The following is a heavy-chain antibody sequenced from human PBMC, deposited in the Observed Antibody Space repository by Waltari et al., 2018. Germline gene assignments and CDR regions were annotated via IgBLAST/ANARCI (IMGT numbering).Heavy chain of an antibody. CDR1: GFVFRNYA. J-gene: IGHJ4*02. D-gene: IGHD6-13*01. CDR3: AKGKIGQQLVRDFDY. V-gene: IGHV3-30*02. CDR2: IRYDGSNE. Sequence: VQLVESGGGGVQPGGSLRLSCAASGFVFRNYARHWVRQAPGKGLEWSSFIRYDGSNEYYADSVKGRFTISRDNSKNTLYLQMNSLRAEDTAVYYCAKGKIGQQLVRDFDYWGQGTLVTVSS.